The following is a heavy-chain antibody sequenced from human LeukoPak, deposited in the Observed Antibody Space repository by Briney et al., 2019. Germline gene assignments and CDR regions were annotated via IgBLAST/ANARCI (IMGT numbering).Heavy chain of an antibody. J-gene: IGHJ4*02. V-gene: IGHV4-4*07. D-gene: IGHD4-17*01. CDR3: ARASDDFGDYGFDY. Sequence: SETLSLTCTVSGGSISNYYWNWIRQPAGKELEWFGRIYTSGSTNYNPSLKSRLTMSMDTSKNQFSLRLSSVTAADTAVYYCARASDDFGDYGFDYWGQGTLVTVSS. CDR1: GGSISNYY. CDR2: IYTSGST.